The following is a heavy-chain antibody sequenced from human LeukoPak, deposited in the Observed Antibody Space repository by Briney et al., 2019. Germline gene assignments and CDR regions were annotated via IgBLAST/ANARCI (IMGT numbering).Heavy chain of an antibody. J-gene: IGHJ4*02. V-gene: IGHV3-7*01. Sequence: GGSLRLSCAASGFTFSSSWMAWVRQAPGQGLEWVANIKGDGSVKYYVDSVRGRFTISRDNAKKSLYLQMTSLRAEDTAVYYCATSHDAAGNFWGQGTLVTVSS. D-gene: IGHD6-13*01. CDR1: GFTFSSSW. CDR3: ATSHDAAGNF. CDR2: IKGDGSVK.